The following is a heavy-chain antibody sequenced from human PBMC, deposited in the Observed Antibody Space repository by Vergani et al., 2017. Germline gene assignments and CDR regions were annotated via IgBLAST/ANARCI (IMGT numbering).Heavy chain of an antibody. D-gene: IGHD3-9*01. CDR2: ISAYSGET. Sequence: QAQLVQSGAEVKKPGASVRVSCKASRYPFSRYGISWVRQAPGQGLEWMGWISAYSGETRYARSLQGRVTMTTDASTNTAYMSLRGLRSDDTAVYYCARVRASVRYFDWLGDWGQGTLVTVSS. V-gene: IGHV1-18*01. J-gene: IGHJ4*02. CDR1: RYPFSRYG. CDR3: ARVRASVRYFDWLGD.